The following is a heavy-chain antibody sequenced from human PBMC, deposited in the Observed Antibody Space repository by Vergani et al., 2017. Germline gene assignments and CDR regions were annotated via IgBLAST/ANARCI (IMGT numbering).Heavy chain of an antibody. CDR3: AAVMVAATRGIDY. J-gene: IGHJ4*02. D-gene: IGHD2-15*01. CDR2: IVVGSGNT. CDR1: GFTFTSSA. V-gene: IGHV1-58*01. Sequence: QLVQSGAEVKKPGTSVKVSCKASGFTFTSSAVQWVRQARGQRLEWIGWIVVGSGNTNYAQKFQERVTITRDMSTSTAYMELSSLRSEDTAVYYCAAVMVAATRGIDYWGQGTLVTVSS.